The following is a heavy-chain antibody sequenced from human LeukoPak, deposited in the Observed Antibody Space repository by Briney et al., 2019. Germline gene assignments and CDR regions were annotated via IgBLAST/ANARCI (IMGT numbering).Heavy chain of an antibody. CDR3: AKRFYGSGSFYGD. D-gene: IGHD3-10*01. Sequence: PGGSLRFSCAASGFTFSSYAMSWVRQAPGKGLEWVSAISHTGSDTYYADSVKDRFSISRDNSKNTLYLQMNSLRAEDTALYYCAKRFYGSGSFYGDWGRGTLVTVSS. J-gene: IGHJ4*02. CDR1: GFTFSSYA. V-gene: IGHV3-23*01. CDR2: ISHTGSDT.